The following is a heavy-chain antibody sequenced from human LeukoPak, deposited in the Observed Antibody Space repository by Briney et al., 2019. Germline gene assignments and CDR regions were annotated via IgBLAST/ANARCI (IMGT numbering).Heavy chain of an antibody. D-gene: IGHD5-18*01. Sequence: ASVKVSCKASGYTFTGYYMHWVRQAPGQGLEWMGWINPNSGGTNYAQKFQGRVTMTRDTSISTAYMELSRLRSDGTAVYYCARDDTAMDLYDYWGQGTLVTVSS. J-gene: IGHJ4*02. V-gene: IGHV1-2*02. CDR2: INPNSGGT. CDR3: ARDDTAMDLYDY. CDR1: GYTFTGYY.